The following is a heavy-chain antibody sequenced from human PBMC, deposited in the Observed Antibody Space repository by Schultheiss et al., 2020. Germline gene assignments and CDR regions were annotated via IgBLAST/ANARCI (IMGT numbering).Heavy chain of an antibody. CDR3: ARDSLRYFDWLLSVYYYYGMDV. V-gene: IGHV4-4*08. J-gene: IGHJ6*02. Sequence: SETLSLTCTVSGGSISSYYWGWIRQPPGKGLEWIGYIHYSGSTNYNPSLKSRVTISVDTSKNQFSLKVSSVTAADTAVYYCARDSLRYFDWLLSVYYYYGMDVWGEGTTVNV. CDR1: GGSISSYY. D-gene: IGHD3-9*01. CDR2: IHYSGST.